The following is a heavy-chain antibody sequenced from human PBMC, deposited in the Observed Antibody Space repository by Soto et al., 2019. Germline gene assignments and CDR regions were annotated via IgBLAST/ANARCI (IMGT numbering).Heavy chain of an antibody. CDR3: ASSRWFGEPH. Sequence: QITLKESGPTLVKPTQTLTLTCSFSGFSLSTTGVGVGWIRQSPGKALEWLAIIYWDNDKRYSPSLKSRVTIPQEHSKDQVVLTGTNKDPVDPGTYYRASSRWFGEPHWGQGALVTVSS. V-gene: IGHV2-5*02. CDR2: IYWDNDK. J-gene: IGHJ4*02. D-gene: IGHD3-10*01. CDR1: GFSLSTTGVG.